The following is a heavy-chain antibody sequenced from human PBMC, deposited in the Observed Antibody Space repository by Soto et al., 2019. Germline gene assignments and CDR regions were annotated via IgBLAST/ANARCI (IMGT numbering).Heavy chain of an antibody. V-gene: IGHV4-39*01. CDR3: ARSSIKPQVFMYPFAS. D-gene: IGHD3-3*01. CDR2: IYYDGNT. Sequence: PSETLSLTCTVSGDSVTSYSHYWGWIRQPPGKGLESIANIYYDGNTYYNPSLKGRVTISLDTSKNQFSLRLNSVTAADTAVYYCARSSIKPQVFMYPFASWSQGTLVSVSS. CDR1: GDSVTSYSHY. J-gene: IGHJ5*02.